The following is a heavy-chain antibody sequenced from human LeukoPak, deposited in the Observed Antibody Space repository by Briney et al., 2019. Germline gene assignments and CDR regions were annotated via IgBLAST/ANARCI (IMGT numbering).Heavy chain of an antibody. V-gene: IGHV3-23*01. D-gene: IGHD5-24*01. CDR1: GFTFSNYA. J-gene: IGHJ4*02. Sequence: PGGSLRLSCAASGFTFSNYAMTWVRQAPGKGLEWVSGISGSGISTYYADSVKGRFTISRDNSKNTLYLQMSSLRADDMAVYYCAKVWSTAGLQYYFDYWGQGTLVTVSS. CDR2: ISGSGIST. CDR3: AKVWSTAGLQYYFDY.